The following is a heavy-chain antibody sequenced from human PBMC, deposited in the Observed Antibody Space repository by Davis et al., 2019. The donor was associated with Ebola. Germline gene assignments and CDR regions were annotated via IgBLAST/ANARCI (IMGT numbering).Heavy chain of an antibody. D-gene: IGHD1-14*01. CDR1: GGSVSSGSYY. Sequence: SETLSLTCTVSGGSVSSGSYYWSWLRQPPGKGLEWIGYIYYSGSTNYNPSLKSRVTISVDTSKNQFSLKLSSVTAADTAVYYCARDYVYWGQGTLVTVSS. V-gene: IGHV4-61*01. CDR2: IYYSGST. J-gene: IGHJ4*02. CDR3: ARDYVY.